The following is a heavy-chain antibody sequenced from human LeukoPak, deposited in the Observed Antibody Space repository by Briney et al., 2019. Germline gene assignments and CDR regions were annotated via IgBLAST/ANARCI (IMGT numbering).Heavy chain of an antibody. D-gene: IGHD2-2*01. J-gene: IGHJ4*02. CDR1: GYTFTNYD. CDR3: ARGLPYCSRSSCYFVDY. Sequence: ASVKVSCKASGYTFTNYDINWVRQATGQGLEWVGWMNPNSGNTGYAQKFQGRVTMTRNTSINTAYMELSSLRSEDTAVYYCARGLPYCSRSSCYFVDYWGQGALVTVSS. V-gene: IGHV1-8*01. CDR2: MNPNSGNT.